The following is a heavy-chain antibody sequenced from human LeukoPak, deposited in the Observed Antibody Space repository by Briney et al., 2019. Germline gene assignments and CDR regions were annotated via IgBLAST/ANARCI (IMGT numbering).Heavy chain of an antibody. CDR1: GFTFKNFA. V-gene: IGHV3-23*01. J-gene: IGHJ3*02. CDR2: ISGGGGTT. Sequence: PGGSLRLSCVASGFTFKNFAMSWVRQAPGKGLEWVSAISGGGGTTYYADSVKGRFTISRDNSKSTLYLQMNSLRAEDTAVYYCASPNLSGRMDAFDIWGQGTLVTVSS. D-gene: IGHD2-15*01. CDR3: ASPNLSGRMDAFDI.